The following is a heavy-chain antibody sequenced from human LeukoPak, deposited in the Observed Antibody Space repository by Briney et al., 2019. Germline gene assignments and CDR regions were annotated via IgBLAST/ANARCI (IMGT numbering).Heavy chain of an antibody. CDR2: ISGSGGST. J-gene: IGHJ6*02. D-gene: IGHD4-11*01. CDR3: ASNYSNYVGYYYGMDV. V-gene: IGHV3-23*01. Sequence: PGGSLRLSCAASGFTFSSYAMSWVRQAPGKGLEWVSAISGSGGSTYYADSVKGRFTISRDNSKNTLYLQMNSLRAEDTAVYYCASNYSNYVGYYYGMDVWGQGTTVTVSS. CDR1: GFTFSSYA.